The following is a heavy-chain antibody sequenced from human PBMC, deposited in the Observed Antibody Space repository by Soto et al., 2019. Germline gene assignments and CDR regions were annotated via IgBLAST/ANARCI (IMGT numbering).Heavy chain of an antibody. J-gene: IGHJ4*02. D-gene: IGHD5-12*01. CDR3: AHYREYSGYDPYYFDY. V-gene: IGHV2-5*02. CDR1: GFSLSTSGVG. Sequence: SGPTLVNPTQTLTLTCTFSGFSLSTSGVGVGWIRQPPGKALEWLALIYWDDDKRYSPSLKSRLTITKDTSKNQVVLTMTNMDPVDTATYCCAHYREYSGYDPYYFDYWGQGTLVTVSS. CDR2: IYWDDDK.